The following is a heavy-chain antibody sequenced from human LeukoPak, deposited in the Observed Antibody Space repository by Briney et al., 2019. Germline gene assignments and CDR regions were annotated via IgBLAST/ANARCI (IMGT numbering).Heavy chain of an antibody. Sequence: GGSLRLSCAASGFTVSSNYMSWVRQAPGKGLEWVSVIYSGGSTYYADSVKGRFTISRDNSKNTLYLQMNSLRAEDTAVYYCAKVSEQWLVPNWFDPWGQGTLVTVSS. CDR1: GFTVSSNY. J-gene: IGHJ5*02. D-gene: IGHD6-19*01. CDR2: IYSGGST. CDR3: AKVSEQWLVPNWFDP. V-gene: IGHV3-53*01.